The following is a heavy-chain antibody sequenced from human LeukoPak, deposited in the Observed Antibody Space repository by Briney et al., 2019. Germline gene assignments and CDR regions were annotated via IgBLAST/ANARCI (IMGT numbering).Heavy chain of an antibody. J-gene: IGHJ4*02. D-gene: IGHD2-15*01. CDR1: GYSFTNYL. Sequence: ASVKVSCKASGYSFTNYLIHWMRQAPGQSLQWMGWINTDTNDKKYSQNLQGRVTITRDTSATTAYTELSSLRSEDTAVYYCARDSGAFDYWGQGTPVTVSS. V-gene: IGHV1-3*04. CDR3: ARDSGAFDY. CDR2: INTDTNDK.